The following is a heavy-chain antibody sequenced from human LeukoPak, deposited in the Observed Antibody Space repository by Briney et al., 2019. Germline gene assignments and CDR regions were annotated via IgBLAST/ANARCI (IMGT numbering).Heavy chain of an antibody. D-gene: IGHD3-3*01. J-gene: IGHJ5*02. CDR3: VRSKGSLEGNLFDR. Sequence: GASVKVSCTASGYIFSNYDINWVRQATGQGLEWMGWMNPNSGNTDYAQRFQGRVTMTRDTSISTAYMEVCSLRSEETAVYYCVRSKGSLEGNLFDRWGQRSLVSV. CDR2: MNPNSGNT. V-gene: IGHV1-8*01. CDR1: GYIFSNYD.